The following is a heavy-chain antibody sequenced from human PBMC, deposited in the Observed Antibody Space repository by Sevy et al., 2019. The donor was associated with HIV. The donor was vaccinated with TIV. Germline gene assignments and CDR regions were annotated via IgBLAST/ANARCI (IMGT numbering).Heavy chain of an antibody. J-gene: IGHJ4*02. V-gene: IGHV1-8*01. CDR3: ARGHYYYDSSGYSEFDY. Sequence: ASVKVSCKASGYTFTSYDINWVRQATGQGLELMGWMNPNSGNTGYAQKFQGRVTMTRNTSISTAYMELSSLRSEDTAVYYCARGHYYYDSSGYSEFDYWGQGTLVTVSS. CDR2: MNPNSGNT. D-gene: IGHD3-22*01. CDR1: GYTFTSYD.